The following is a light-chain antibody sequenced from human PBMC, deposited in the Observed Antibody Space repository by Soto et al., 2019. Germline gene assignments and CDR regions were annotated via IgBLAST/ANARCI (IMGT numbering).Light chain of an antibody. CDR3: QQTYSTPYT. CDR1: QTISSF. CDR2: ATS. J-gene: IGKJ2*01. V-gene: IGKV1-39*01. Sequence: DIQMPQSPSVLSASLGDRVTITCRASQTISSFLYWYQQRPGKAPKLLVYATSNLHSGVPSRFSGAGSGTDFTLTINSLQPEDFATYYGQQTYSTPYTFGQGTQL.